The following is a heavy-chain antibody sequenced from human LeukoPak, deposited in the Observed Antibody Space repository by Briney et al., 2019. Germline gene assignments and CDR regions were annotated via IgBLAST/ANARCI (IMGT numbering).Heavy chain of an antibody. Sequence: GGSLRLSCAASGFTFSSYSMNWVRQAPGKGLEWVSSISSSSSYIYYADSVKGRFTISRDNAKNSLYLLMNSLRAEDTAVYYCARGSSTIPRGFDYWGQGTLVTVSS. D-gene: IGHD2-15*01. CDR3: ARGSSTIPRGFDY. CDR2: ISSSSSYI. J-gene: IGHJ4*02. V-gene: IGHV3-21*01. CDR1: GFTFSSYS.